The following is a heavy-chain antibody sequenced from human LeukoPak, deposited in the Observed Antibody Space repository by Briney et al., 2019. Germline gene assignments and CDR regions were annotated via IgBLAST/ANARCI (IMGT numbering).Heavy chain of an antibody. CDR3: ARAGTQIDILFDP. D-gene: IGHD1-1*01. V-gene: IGHV4-34*01. CDR2: INHSGST. Sequence: GSLRLSCAASGFTFTDYYMSWIRQPPGKGLEWIGEINHSGSTNYNPPLKSRVTISVDTSKNQFSLKLSSVTAADTAVYYCARAGTQIDILFDPWGQGTLVTVSS. CDR1: GFTFTDYY. J-gene: IGHJ5*02.